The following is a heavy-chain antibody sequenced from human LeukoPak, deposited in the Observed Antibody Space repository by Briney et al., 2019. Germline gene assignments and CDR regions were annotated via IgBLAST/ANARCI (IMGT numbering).Heavy chain of an antibody. Sequence: PSETLSLTCAVYGGSFSGYYWSWIRQPPGKGLEWIGEINHSGSTNYNPSLKSRVTISVDTSKNQFSLRLKSVTAVDTAVYYCARGALLWFGAKMEYYFDSWGQGTPLTVSS. CDR3: ARGALLWFGAKMEYYFDS. CDR2: INHSGST. CDR1: GGSFSGYY. D-gene: IGHD3-10*01. J-gene: IGHJ4*02. V-gene: IGHV4-34*01.